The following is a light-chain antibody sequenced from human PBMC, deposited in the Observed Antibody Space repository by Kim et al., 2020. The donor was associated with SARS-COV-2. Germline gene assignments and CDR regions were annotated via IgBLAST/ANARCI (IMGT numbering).Light chain of an antibody. CDR3: NSRDSTDNHWV. J-gene: IGLJ3*02. Sequence: SSELTQDPAVSVALGQTVRITCQGDSLRRFYASWYQQKPGQAPVLVIYGKTNRPSGIPDRFSGSSSGNPASLTITGAQAEDEADYYCNSRDSTDNHWVFG. CDR1: SLRRFY. V-gene: IGLV3-19*01. CDR2: GKT.